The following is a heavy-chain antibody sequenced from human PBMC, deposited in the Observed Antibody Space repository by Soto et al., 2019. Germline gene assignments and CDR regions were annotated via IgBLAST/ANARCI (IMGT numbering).Heavy chain of an antibody. V-gene: IGHV3-33*01. Sequence: QVQLVESGGGVVQPGRSLRLSCAASGFSFSSHGFHWVRQAPGKGLEWVAVIWYDGSKTYYADSVMGRFTISRDNSKSTLYLQMNSLRAEDTALYYCARDNGIIGPDLDVWGQGTMVTVSS. CDR1: GFSFSSHG. D-gene: IGHD2-8*01. CDR3: ARDNGIIGPDLDV. CDR2: IWYDGSKT. J-gene: IGHJ3*01.